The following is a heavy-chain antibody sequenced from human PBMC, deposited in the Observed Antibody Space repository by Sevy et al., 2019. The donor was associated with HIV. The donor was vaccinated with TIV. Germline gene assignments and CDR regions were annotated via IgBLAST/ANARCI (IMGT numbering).Heavy chain of an antibody. CDR2: ISYDGSNK. J-gene: IGHJ1*01. CDR3: ALERLSSNVAEYFQN. V-gene: IGHV3-30-3*01. D-gene: IGHD1-1*01. CDR1: GFTFSDYS. Sequence: GGYLRLSCAASGFTFSDYSMHWVRQAPGKGLEWVATISYDGSNKQYADSVKGRFTLSRDNSKNSLFLQMNSLRAEDTAVYYCALERLSSNVAEYFQNWGQGTLVTVSS.